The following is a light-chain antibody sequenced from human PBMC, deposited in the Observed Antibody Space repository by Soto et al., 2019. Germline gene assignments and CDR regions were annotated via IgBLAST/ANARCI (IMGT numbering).Light chain of an antibody. CDR2: GAS. Sequence: EIVLTQSPGTLSLSPGERATLSCRASQSVGSSYLAWYQQKPGQAPRLLIYGASARATGIPDRFSGSGSGTDFTLTISSLEPEDFAVYYCQQFLYSSYSLGQGTKLGIK. CDR3: QQFLYSSYS. CDR1: QSVGSSY. J-gene: IGKJ2*03. V-gene: IGKV3-20*01.